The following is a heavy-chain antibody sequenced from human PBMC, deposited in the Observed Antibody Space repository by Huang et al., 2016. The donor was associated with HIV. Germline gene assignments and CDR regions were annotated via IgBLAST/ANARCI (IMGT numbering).Heavy chain of an antibody. CDR2: IKSKTDGGTK. Sequence: EVQLVESGGNLVKPGGSLRLSCAASGFTFSHAWLSWGRQGPGRGVEWVGRIKSKTDGGTKDYAAPGKGRFTISREDSKNTLSLQMKSLKTEDTAVYYCTTEKEYYYDSSGFQYWGQGTLVTVSS. D-gene: IGHD3-22*01. V-gene: IGHV3-15*01. CDR3: TTEKEYYYDSSGFQY. J-gene: IGHJ4*02. CDR1: GFTFSHAW.